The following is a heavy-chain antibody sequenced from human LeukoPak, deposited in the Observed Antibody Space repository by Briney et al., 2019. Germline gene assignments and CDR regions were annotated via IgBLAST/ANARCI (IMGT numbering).Heavy chain of an antibody. V-gene: IGHV3-23*01. CDR2: ISGSGSRT. D-gene: IGHD6-6*01. Sequence: GGSLRLSCAASGLTFSSHPMSWVRQAPGKGLEWVSAISGSGSRTYYADSVKGRFTISRDNSKNTLYLRINSLRVEDTAVYCCARSSYSSSSSVWGQGTMVTVSS. CDR1: GLTFSSHP. J-gene: IGHJ3*01. CDR3: ARSSYSSSSSV.